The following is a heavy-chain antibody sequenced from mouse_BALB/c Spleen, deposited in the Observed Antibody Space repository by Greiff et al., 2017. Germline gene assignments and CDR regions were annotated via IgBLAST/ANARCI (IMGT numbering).Heavy chain of an antibody. V-gene: IGHV1S81*02. J-gene: IGHJ2*01. CDR2: FNPSNGRT. Sequence: QVQLQQPGAELVKPWASVKLSCKASGYTFTSYWMQWVKQRPGQGLEWIGEFNPSNGRTNYNEKFKSKATLTVYTSSSTAYMQLSRLTSEDSAVYYCARRYLDYWGQGTTVTVSS. CDR1: GYTFTSYW. CDR3: ARRYLDY.